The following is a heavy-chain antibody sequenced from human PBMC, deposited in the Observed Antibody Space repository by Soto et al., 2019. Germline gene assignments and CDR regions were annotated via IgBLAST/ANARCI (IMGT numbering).Heavy chain of an antibody. D-gene: IGHD5-18*01. CDR1: GGSISSGGYY. Sequence: SETLSLTCTVSGGSISSGGYYWSWIRQHPGKGLEWIGYIYYSGSTYYNQSLKSRVTISVDTSKNQFSLKLSSVTAADTAVYYCARETAMVQFDYWGQGTLVTVSS. J-gene: IGHJ4*02. CDR2: IYYSGST. V-gene: IGHV4-31*03. CDR3: ARETAMVQFDY.